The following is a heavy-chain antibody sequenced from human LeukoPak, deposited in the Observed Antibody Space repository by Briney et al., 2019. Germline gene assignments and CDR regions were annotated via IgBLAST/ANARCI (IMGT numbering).Heavy chain of an antibody. CDR2: ISFSNSTL. J-gene: IGHJ4*02. CDR3: AGGGATFFDY. V-gene: IGHV3-48*04. CDR1: GFNVSYYS. D-gene: IGHD5-12*01. Sequence: GGSLRLSCAASGFNVSYYSMNWVRQAPGKGLEWVSYISFSNSTLYYADSVRGRFTISRANAKNSPSLQMNSPRGEDKAVYYCAGGGATFFDYWGQGILVTVSS.